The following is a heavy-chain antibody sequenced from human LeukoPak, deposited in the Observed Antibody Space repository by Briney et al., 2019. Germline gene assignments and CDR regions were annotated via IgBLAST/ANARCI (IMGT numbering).Heavy chain of an antibody. CDR1: GYTFTSYD. Sequence: ASVKVSCKASGYTFTSYDINWVRQATGQGLEWMGWMNPNSGNTGYAQKFQGRVTMTRNTSISTAYMELSSLRSEDTAVYYCAREPGIAVAGTDYYYYGMDVWGQGATVTVSS. CDR2: MNPNSGNT. J-gene: IGHJ6*02. D-gene: IGHD6-19*01. V-gene: IGHV1-8*01. CDR3: AREPGIAVAGTDYYYYGMDV.